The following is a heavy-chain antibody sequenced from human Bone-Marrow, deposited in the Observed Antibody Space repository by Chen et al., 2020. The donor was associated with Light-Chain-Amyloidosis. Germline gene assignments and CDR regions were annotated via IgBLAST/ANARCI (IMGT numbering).Heavy chain of an antibody. V-gene: IGHV3-30*02. CDR1: GFTFSSYD. Sequence: QLQLVDSGGGVFQPGGSLTLYCAASGFTFSSYDMHWVRQAPGKGLEWVAFIRYDGSNKYYADSVKGRFTISRDNSKNTLYLQMNSLRAEDTAVYYRARYSSVWLHFDYWGQGTLVTVSS. CDR3: ARYSSVWLHFDY. J-gene: IGHJ4*02. CDR2: IRYDGSNK. D-gene: IGHD6-19*01.